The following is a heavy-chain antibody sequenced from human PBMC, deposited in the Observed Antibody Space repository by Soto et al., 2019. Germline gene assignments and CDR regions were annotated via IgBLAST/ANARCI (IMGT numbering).Heavy chain of an antibody. Sequence: EVQLFESGGGLVQPGGSRRLSCAASGFTFSNYAMNWVRQAPGKWLEWVSAISASGGSTYYSDSVKGRFTISRVDSKNELYLQMNSLRADDTAVYYCAAIQRFNQLRLAVFWGQGTLVTVSS. D-gene: IGHD2-2*01. V-gene: IGHV3-23*01. CDR1: GFTFSNYA. CDR3: AAIQRFNQLRLAVF. J-gene: IGHJ4*02. CDR2: ISASGGST.